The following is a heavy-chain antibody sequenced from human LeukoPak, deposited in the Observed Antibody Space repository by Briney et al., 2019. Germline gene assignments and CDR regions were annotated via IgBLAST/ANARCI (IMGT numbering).Heavy chain of an antibody. Sequence: SVKVSCKASGGTFSSYAISWVRQAPGQGLEWMGGIIPIFGTANYAQKFQGRVTITADESTSTAYMELSSLRSEDTAVYYCASAGSGYSSGSFDYWGQGTLVTVSS. D-gene: IGHD6-19*01. V-gene: IGHV1-69*01. J-gene: IGHJ4*02. CDR1: GGTFSSYA. CDR3: ASAGSGYSSGSFDY. CDR2: IIPIFGTA.